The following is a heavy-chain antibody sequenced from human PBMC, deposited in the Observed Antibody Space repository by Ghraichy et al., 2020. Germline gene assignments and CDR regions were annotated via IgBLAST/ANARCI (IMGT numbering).Heavy chain of an antibody. CDR2: IYYSGST. V-gene: IGHV4-30-4*01. Sequence: SETLSLTCTVSGGSISSGDYYWSWIRQPPGKGLEWIGYIYYSGSTYYNPSLKSRVTISVDTSKNQFSLKLSSVTAADTAVYSCARGPANLYGDYVKGRGWFDPWGQGTLVTVSS. CDR1: GGSISSGDYY. J-gene: IGHJ5*02. CDR3: ARGPANLYGDYVKGRGWFDP. D-gene: IGHD4-17*01.